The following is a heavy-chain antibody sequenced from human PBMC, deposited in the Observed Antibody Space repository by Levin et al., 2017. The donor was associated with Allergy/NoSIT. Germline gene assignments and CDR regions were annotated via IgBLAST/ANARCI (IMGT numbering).Heavy chain of an antibody. CDR1: GGSISIFY. Sequence: SETLSPTCTVPGGSISIFYWSLIRQPPGKGLEWIGYITHSGRTNYNPSLKSRQTLSLDTSQNQFSLNLTSATAADTAVYYCARDAGGFAFDLWGQGPRVADSS. J-gene: IGHJ3*01. D-gene: IGHD1-1*01. CDR3: ARDAGGFAFDL. V-gene: IGHV4-59*01. CDR2: ITHSGRT.